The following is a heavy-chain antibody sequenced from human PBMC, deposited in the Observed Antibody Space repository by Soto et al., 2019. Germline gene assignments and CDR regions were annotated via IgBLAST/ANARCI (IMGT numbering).Heavy chain of an antibody. CDR2: IYYSGST. CDR3: ARATVRHIPYSDY. CDR1: GGSISSGGYY. Sequence: PSETLSLTCTVSGGSISSGGYYWSWIRQHPGKGLEWIGYIYYSGSTYYNPSLKSRVTISVDTSKNQFSLKLSSVTAADTAVYYCARATVRHIPYSDYWGQGTLVTVPS. J-gene: IGHJ4*02. D-gene: IGHD4-4*01. V-gene: IGHV4-31*03.